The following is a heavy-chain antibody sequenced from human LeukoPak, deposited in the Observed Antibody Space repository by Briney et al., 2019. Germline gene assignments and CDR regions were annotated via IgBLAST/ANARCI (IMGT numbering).Heavy chain of an antibody. V-gene: IGHV4-4*09. CDR3: ARGVATFGRVQDFDY. J-gene: IGHJ4*02. CDR2: IYTSGST. Sequence: SETLSLTCTVSGASISGYYWSWIRQPPGKGLGWIGYIYTSGSTNYNPSLKSRVTISVDTSKNQFSLKLSSVTAADTAVYYCARGVATFGRVQDFDYWGQGTLVTVSS. CDR1: GASISGYY. D-gene: IGHD5-12*01.